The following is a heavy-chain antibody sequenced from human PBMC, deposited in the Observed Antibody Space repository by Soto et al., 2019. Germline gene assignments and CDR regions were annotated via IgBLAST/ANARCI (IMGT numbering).Heavy chain of an antibody. J-gene: IGHJ4*02. CDR2: ISDSGDST. CDR1: GFTFSSYA. CDR3: ARRGSGSDYDY. V-gene: IGHV3-23*01. Sequence: EVQLLESGGGLVQPGGSLRLSCAASGFTFSSYAMRWVRQAPGKGLEWVSAISDSGDSTYYADSVKGRFTISRDNSKNTLYLQMNSLRAEDTAVYYCARRGSGSDYDYWGQGTLVTVSS. D-gene: IGHD1-26*01.